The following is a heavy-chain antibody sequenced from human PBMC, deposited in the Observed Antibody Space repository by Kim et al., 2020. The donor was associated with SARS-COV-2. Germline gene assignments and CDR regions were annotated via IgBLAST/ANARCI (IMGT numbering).Heavy chain of an antibody. CDR3: ARDLDPSANCYYYGMDV. CDR2: INSDGSST. V-gene: IGHV3-74*01. J-gene: IGHJ6*02. D-gene: IGHD3-3*01. Sequence: GGSLRLSCAASGFTFRSYWMHWVRQAPGKGLVWVSRINSDGSSTTYADSVQGRFSISRDNAQNTLFLQMYSLRAEDTGVYFCARDLDPSANCYYYGMDVWGQGTTVTVSS. CDR1: GFTFRSYW.